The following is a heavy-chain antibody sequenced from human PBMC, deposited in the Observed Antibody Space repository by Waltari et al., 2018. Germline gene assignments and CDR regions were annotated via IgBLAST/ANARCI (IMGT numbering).Heavy chain of an antibody. V-gene: IGHV3-21*02. Sequence: EVQLVESGGGLVKPGGSLRLSCEASGFTFSSHNMNWVRQAPGRGLRLVTTIISTSSYTHQADSLKGRFTISRDNAMISLYLQMNSLRSEDTAMYYCATGGCGFFLDHWGQGALVTVSS. J-gene: IGHJ4*02. CDR1: GFTFSSHN. CDR3: ATGGCGFFLDH. CDR2: IISTSSYT. D-gene: IGHD5-12*01.